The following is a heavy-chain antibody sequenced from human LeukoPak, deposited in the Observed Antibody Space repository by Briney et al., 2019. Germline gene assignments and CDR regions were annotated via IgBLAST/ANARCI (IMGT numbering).Heavy chain of an antibody. D-gene: IGHD3-22*01. CDR2: IYPGDSDT. CDR1: GYSFTSYW. J-gene: IGHJ4*02. CDR3: ARREGYYDSSGYHFDY. V-gene: IGHV5-51*01. Sequence: RAGESLKISCKGSGYSFTSYWIGWVRQMPGKGLEWMGIIYPGDSDTRYSPPFQGQVTISADKSISTAYLQWSSLKASDTAMYYCARREGYYDSSGYHFDYWGQGTLVTVSS.